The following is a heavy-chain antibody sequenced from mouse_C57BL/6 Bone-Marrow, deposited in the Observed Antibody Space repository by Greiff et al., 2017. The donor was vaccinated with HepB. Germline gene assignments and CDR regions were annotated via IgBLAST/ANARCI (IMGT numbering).Heavy chain of an antibody. V-gene: IGHV3-6*01. Sequence: DVKLQESGPGLVKPSQSLSLTCSVTGYSITSGYYWNWIRQFPGNKLEWMGYISYDGSNNYNPSLKNRITITRDTSKNQFFLKLNSVTTEDTATYYGARERQLRLLYFDDRGQGTTLTVSS. D-gene: IGHD3-2*02. CDR2: ISYDGSN. CDR3: ARERQLRLLYFDD. J-gene: IGHJ2*01. CDR1: GYSITSGYY.